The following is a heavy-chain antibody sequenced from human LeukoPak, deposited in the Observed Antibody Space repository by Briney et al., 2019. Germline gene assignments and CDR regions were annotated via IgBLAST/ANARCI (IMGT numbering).Heavy chain of an antibody. CDR1: GFTFSSYA. CDR3: ARAHTWWLRHWFDP. CDR2: ISYDGSNK. J-gene: IGHJ5*02. V-gene: IGHV3-30*04. D-gene: IGHD5-12*01. Sequence: GGSLRLSCAASGFTFSSYAMHWVRQAPGKGLEWVAVISYDGSNKYYADSVKGRFTISRDNSKNTLYLQMNSLRAEDTAVYYCARAHTWWLRHWFDPWGQGTLVTVSS.